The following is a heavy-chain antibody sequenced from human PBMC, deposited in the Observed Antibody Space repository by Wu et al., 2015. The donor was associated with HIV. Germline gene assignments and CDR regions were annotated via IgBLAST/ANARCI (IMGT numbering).Heavy chain of an antibody. V-gene: IGHV1-18*01. D-gene: IGHD3-16*01. CDR1: GYIFSDFG. J-gene: IGHJ4*02. Sequence: QVQLVQSGGEVKKPGASVKVACKSSGYIFSDFGIHWVRQAPGEGLEWMGWISAQNGNAKYAQKLQGRVTMTTETPSNTAYMELRSLRSDDTAVYFXARGHYYDASSSPVYWGPGTRVTVSS. CDR3: ARGHYYDASSSPVY. CDR2: ISAQNGNA.